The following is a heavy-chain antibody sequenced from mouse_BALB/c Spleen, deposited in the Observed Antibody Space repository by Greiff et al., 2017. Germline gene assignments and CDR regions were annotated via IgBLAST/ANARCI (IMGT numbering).Heavy chain of an antibody. Sequence: QVQLQQSGAELVRPGTSVKVSCKASGYAFTNYLLEWVKQRPGQGLEWIGVINPGSGGTNYNEKFKGKATLTADKSSSTAYMQLSSLTSDDSAVYFCARSDDGYYVYYFDYWGQGTTLTVSS. CDR2: INPGSGGT. CDR1: GYAFTNYL. CDR3: ARSDDGYYVYYFDY. D-gene: IGHD2-3*01. J-gene: IGHJ2*01. V-gene: IGHV1-54*01.